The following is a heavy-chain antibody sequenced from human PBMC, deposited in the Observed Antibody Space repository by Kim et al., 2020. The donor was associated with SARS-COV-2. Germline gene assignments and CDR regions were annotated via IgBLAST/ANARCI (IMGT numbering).Heavy chain of an antibody. J-gene: IGHJ4*02. Sequence: SETLSLTCTVSGGSISSGGYYWSWIRQHPGKGLEWIGYIYYSGSTYYNPSLKSRVTISVDTSKNQFSLKLSSVTAADTAVYYCARENYYGSGSYYNGQGRFFDYWGQGTLVTVSS. D-gene: IGHD3-10*01. CDR1: GGSISSGGYY. V-gene: IGHV4-31*03. CDR3: ARENYYGSGSYYNGQGRFFDY. CDR2: IYYSGST.